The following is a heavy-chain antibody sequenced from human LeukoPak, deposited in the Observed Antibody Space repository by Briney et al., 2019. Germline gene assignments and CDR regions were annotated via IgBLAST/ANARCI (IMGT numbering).Heavy chain of an antibody. V-gene: IGHV1-46*01. J-gene: IGHJ3*02. CDR2: INPSGGST. Sequence: ASVKVSCKASGYTFTSYYMHWVRQAPGQGLEWMGIINPSGGSTSYAQKFQGRVTMTRNTSISTAYMELSSLRSEDTAVYYCARGDIVVVPAALDAFDIWGQGTMVTVSS. D-gene: IGHD2-2*01. CDR1: GYTFTSYY. CDR3: ARGDIVVVPAALDAFDI.